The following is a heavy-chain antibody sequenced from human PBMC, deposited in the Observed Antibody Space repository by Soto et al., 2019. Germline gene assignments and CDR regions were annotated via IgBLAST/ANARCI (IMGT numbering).Heavy chain of an antibody. J-gene: IGHJ4*02. Sequence: GGSLRLSCAASGFTVSSNYMSWVRQAPGKGLEWVSVIYSGGSTYYADSVKGRFTISRDNSKNTLYPQMNSLRVEDTAVYYCARAVIEGYYDSSPYYFDYWGQGTLVTVSS. D-gene: IGHD3-22*01. V-gene: IGHV3-53*01. CDR1: GFTVSSNY. CDR3: ARAVIEGYYDSSPYYFDY. CDR2: IYSGGST.